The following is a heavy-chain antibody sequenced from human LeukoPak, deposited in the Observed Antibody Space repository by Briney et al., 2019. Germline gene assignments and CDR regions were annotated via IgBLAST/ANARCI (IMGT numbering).Heavy chain of an antibody. CDR2: IYYGGNT. CDR3: ARLTRRSGNYFDY. J-gene: IGHJ4*02. Sequence: PSETLSLTCAVSSDSVSSSNYYWSWIRQPPGKGLEWIEYIYYGGNTNYNPSLQSRVTISVDTSKSQFSLKLSSVTAADTAVYYCARLTRRSGNYFDYWGQGTLVTVSS. D-gene: IGHD1-1*01. V-gene: IGHV4-61*01. CDR1: SDSVSSSNYY.